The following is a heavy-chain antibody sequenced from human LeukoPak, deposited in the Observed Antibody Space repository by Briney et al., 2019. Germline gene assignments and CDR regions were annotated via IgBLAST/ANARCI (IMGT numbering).Heavy chain of an antibody. J-gene: IGHJ4*02. Sequence: PGGSLRLSCAASGFPLNDHYMDWVRQAPGKGLEWVGRIKNKRGSYTADYAASVKGRFTISRDDSQNSLYLQMNSLKTEDTAVYYCGRDTATALDYWGQGTLVTVSS. CDR3: GRDTATALDY. D-gene: IGHD2-21*02. V-gene: IGHV3-72*01. CDR1: GFPLNDHY. CDR2: IKNKRGSYTA.